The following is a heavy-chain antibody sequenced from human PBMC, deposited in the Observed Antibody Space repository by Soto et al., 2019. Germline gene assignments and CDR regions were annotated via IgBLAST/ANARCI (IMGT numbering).Heavy chain of an antibody. J-gene: IGHJ4*02. CDR2: ISGSGGST. Sequence: EVQLLESGGGLVQPGGSLILYCAASGFTFSSYAMSWVRQAPGKGLEWVSAISGSGGSTYYADSVKGRFTISRDNSKNTLFLQMNSLRAEDTAVYYCAKVSGSYSPRFDYWGQGTLVTVSS. CDR3: AKVSGSYSPRFDY. CDR1: GFTFSSYA. D-gene: IGHD3-10*01. V-gene: IGHV3-23*01.